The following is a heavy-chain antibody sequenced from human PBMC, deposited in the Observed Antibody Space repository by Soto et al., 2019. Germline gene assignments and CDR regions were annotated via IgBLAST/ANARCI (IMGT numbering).Heavy chain of an antibody. D-gene: IGHD1-1*01. Sequence: GGSLRLSCAASGFTFSSYAMSWVRQAPGKGLEWVSSISGSGGGTYYADSVKGRFTFSRDNSKNTLYLQMNSLRAEDTAVYYCAKFGMATTKRSPPYYIDYWGQGALVTVPQ. J-gene: IGHJ4*02. CDR3: AKFGMATTKRSPPYYIDY. CDR2: ISGSGGGT. CDR1: GFTFSSYA. V-gene: IGHV3-23*01.